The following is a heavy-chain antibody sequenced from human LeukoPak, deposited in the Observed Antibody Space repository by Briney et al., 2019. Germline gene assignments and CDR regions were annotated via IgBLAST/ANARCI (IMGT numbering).Heavy chain of an antibody. CDR1: GFTFSSYG. D-gene: IGHD3-22*01. CDR2: ISYDGSNK. J-gene: IGHJ4*02. CDR3: AKDTYYYDSSGLEGEGFDY. V-gene: IGHV3-30*18. Sequence: GGSLRLSCAASGFTFSSYGMHWVRQAPGKGLEWVAVISYDGSNKYYADSVKGRFTISRDNSKNTLYLQMNSLRAEDTAVYYCAKDTYYYDSSGLEGEGFDYWGQGTLVTVSS.